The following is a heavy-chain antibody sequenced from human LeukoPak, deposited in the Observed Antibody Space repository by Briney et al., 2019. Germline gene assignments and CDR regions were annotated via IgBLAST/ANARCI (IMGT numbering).Heavy chain of an antibody. CDR1: GYTFTSYD. CDR3: ARVPIPPYSSSWYQPFDY. V-gene: IGHV1-18*01. CDR2: ISAYNGNT. Sequence: ASVKVSCKASGYTFTSYDISWVRQAPGQRLEWMGWISAYNGNTNYTQKLQGRVTMTTDTSTSTAYMELRSLRSDDSAVYFCARVPIPPYSSSWYQPFDYWGQGTLVTVSS. D-gene: IGHD6-13*01. J-gene: IGHJ4*02.